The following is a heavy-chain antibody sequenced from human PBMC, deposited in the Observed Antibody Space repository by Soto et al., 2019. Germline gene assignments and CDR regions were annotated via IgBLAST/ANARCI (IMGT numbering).Heavy chain of an antibody. V-gene: IGHV3-23*01. D-gene: IGHD1-1*01. CDR1: GFTFGSYV. CDR3: AKAPRNDYYYGMDV. CDR2: ISRSGADT. J-gene: IGHJ6*02. Sequence: EVQVLESGGGLVQPGGSLRLSCAASGFTFGSYVMSWLRQAPGKGLEWVSEISRSGADTYYADSVKGRFTISRDNSKNTLYMQVNSLRTEDTAVYYCAKAPRNDYYYGMDVWGQGTTVTVSS.